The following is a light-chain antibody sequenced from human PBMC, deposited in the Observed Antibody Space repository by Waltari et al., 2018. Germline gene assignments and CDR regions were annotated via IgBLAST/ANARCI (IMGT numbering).Light chain of an antibody. Sequence: EIVLTQSPGTLSLSPGERATLSCSASQTVRTTSLAWYQQKPGQAPTLLIYGASSRATGIPDRFSGSGSGTDFSLTISSLEPEDFAVYYCQQYDISPLTFGGGTKVEIK. CDR1: QTVRTTS. J-gene: IGKJ4*01. CDR2: GAS. CDR3: QQYDISPLT. V-gene: IGKV3-20*01.